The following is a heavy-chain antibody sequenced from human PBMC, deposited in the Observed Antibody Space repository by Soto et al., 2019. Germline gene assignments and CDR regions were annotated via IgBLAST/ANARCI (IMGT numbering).Heavy chain of an antibody. CDR1: GYTFTAYY. J-gene: IGHJ4*02. CDR2: ISPNTDGT. V-gene: IGHV1-2*02. CDR3: ARGWHESGSYNPLFIY. D-gene: IGHD1-26*01. Sequence: ASVKVSCKASGYTFTAYYMHWVRQAPGQGLEWMGWISPNTDGTNYAQNFQGRVSMTSDTSISTAYMELSGLRSDDTALYYCARGWHESGSYNPLFIYWGPGTMVTVYS.